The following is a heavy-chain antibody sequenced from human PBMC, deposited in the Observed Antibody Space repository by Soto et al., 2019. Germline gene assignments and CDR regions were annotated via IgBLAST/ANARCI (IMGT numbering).Heavy chain of an antibody. CDR1: GGSFSGYQ. V-gene: IGHV4-34*01. Sequence: QVQLQQWGAGLLKPSETLSLTCAVYGGSFSGYQWSWIRQTPGKGLEWIGEINDSGNINYNPSLKSRVTILLDTPKKQISLKLRSVTAAYSAVYYCARGLILCFGELSRRGGYYYYMDVWGKGNTVTVSS. D-gene: IGHD3-10*01. J-gene: IGHJ6*03. CDR2: INDSGNI. CDR3: ARGLILCFGELSRRGGYYYYMDV.